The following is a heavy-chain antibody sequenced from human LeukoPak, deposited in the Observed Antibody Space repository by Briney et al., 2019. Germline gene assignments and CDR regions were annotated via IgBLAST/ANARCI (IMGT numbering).Heavy chain of an antibody. CDR3: ARPLKPGRWGAFDI. V-gene: IGHV3-48*04. J-gene: IGHJ3*02. CDR1: GFTFSSYS. Sequence: GGSLRLSCAASGFTFSSYSMNWVRQAPGKGLEWVSYISSSSSTIYYADSVKGRFTISRDNAKNSLYLQMNSLRAEDTAVYYCARPLKPGRWGAFDIWGQGTMVTVSS. D-gene: IGHD1-26*01. CDR2: ISSSSSTI.